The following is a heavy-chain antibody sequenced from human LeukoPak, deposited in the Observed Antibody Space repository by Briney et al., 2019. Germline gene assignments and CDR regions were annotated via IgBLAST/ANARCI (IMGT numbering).Heavy chain of an antibody. CDR2: ISSSGSTI. Sequence: GGSLRLSCAASGFTFSSYEMNWVRQAPGKGLEWVSYISSSGSTIYYADSVKGRFTISRDNAKNSLYLQMNSLRAEDTAVYYCASFKGVYCSGGSCYYYYGMGVWGKGTTVTVSS. CDR3: ASFKGVYCSGGSCYYYYGMGV. CDR1: GFTFSSYE. J-gene: IGHJ6*04. D-gene: IGHD2-15*01. V-gene: IGHV3-48*03.